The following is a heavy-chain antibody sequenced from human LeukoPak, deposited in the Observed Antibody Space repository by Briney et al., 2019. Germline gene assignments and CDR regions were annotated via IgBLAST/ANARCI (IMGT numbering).Heavy chain of an antibody. D-gene: IGHD1-26*01. CDR1: GGSFSSGSYY. CDR3: ARVKIMGGSYYLGFDP. Sequence: SETLSLTCTVSGGSFSSGSYYWIWIRQPPGKGLEWIGYIYYSGSTNYNPSLKSRVTISVDTSKNQFSLKLSSVTAADTAVYYCARVKIMGGSYYLGFDPWGQGTLVTVSS. J-gene: IGHJ5*02. V-gene: IGHV4-61*01. CDR2: IYYSGST.